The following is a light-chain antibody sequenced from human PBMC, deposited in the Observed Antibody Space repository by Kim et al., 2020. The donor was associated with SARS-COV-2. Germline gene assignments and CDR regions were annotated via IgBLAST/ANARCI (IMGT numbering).Light chain of an antibody. V-gene: IGKV1-17*01. CDR2: GAS. J-gene: IGKJ5*01. Sequence: ASVGDRVTITCLASQDIRNDLGWYQQNPGRAPKRLIYGASSLQSGVPSRFSGSGSGTEFTLTISSVQPEDFSTYFCLQHSTYPITFGQGTRLEIK. CDR3: LQHSTYPIT. CDR1: QDIRND.